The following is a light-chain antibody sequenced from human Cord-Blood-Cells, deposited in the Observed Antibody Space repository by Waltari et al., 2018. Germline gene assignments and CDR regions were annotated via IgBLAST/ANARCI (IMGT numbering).Light chain of an antibody. V-gene: IGKV3-15*01. Sequence: EIVMTQSPATLSVSPGERATLSCRASQSVSSNLAWYQQKPGQAPRLLIYGASTRATGXXXRFSXSGSGTEFTLTISSLQSEDFAVYYCQQYXNWPPLTFGXGTKXEXK. CDR1: QSVSSN. CDR2: GAS. CDR3: QQYXNWPPLT. J-gene: IGKJ4*01.